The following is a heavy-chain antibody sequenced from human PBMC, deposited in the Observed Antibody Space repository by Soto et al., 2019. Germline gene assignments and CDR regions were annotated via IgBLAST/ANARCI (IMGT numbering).Heavy chain of an antibody. D-gene: IGHD2-15*01. CDR1: GFTFSSYW. J-gene: IGHJ5*02. CDR3: ARPIVVVVAVVNWFDP. V-gene: IGHV3-7*03. Sequence: RRLSCAASGFTFSSYWMSWVRQAPGKGLEWVANIKQDGSEKYYVDSVKGRFTISRDNAKNSLYLQMNSLRAEDTAVYYCARPIVVVVAVVNWFDPWGQGTLVTVSS. CDR2: IKQDGSEK.